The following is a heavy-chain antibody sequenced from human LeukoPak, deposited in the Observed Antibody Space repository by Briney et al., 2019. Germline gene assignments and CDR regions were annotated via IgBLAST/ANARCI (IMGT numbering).Heavy chain of an antibody. D-gene: IGHD6-19*01. CDR1: GGSFSSHY. CDR2: FYNSGST. J-gene: IGHJ4*02. CDR3: ASGTQWLAFDY. Sequence: SETLSLTCTVSGGSFSSHYWTWIRQPPGKGLEWIGSFYNSGSTTYNPSLQSRVTISVDMSKSQVSLRLGSVAAADTAVYYCASGTQWLAFDYWGQGNLVTVSS. V-gene: IGHV4-59*08.